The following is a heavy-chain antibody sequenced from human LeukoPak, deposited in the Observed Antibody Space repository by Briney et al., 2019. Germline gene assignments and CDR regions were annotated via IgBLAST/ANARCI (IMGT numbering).Heavy chain of an antibody. Sequence: SVKVSCKASGGTFSSYAISWVRQAPGQGLEWMGRIIPILGIANYAQKFQGRVTITADKSTSTAYMELSSLRSEDTAVYCCARDLRSAAGIAAAGIDYWGQGTLVTVSS. V-gene: IGHV1-69*04. CDR1: GGTFSSYA. CDR3: ARDLRSAAGIAAAGIDY. D-gene: IGHD6-13*01. CDR2: IIPILGIA. J-gene: IGHJ4*02.